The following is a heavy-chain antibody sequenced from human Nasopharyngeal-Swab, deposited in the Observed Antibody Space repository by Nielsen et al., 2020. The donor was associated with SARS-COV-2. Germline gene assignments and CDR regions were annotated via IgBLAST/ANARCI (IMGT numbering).Heavy chain of an antibody. CDR2: INPNSGGT. V-gene: IGHV1-2*04. D-gene: IGHD3-22*01. J-gene: IGHJ4*02. CDR3: ARDHPGGHNYYDSSGYYPTYFDY. Sequence: ASVKVSCKASGYTFTGYYMHWVRQAPGQGLEWMGWINPNSGGTNYAQKFQGWVTMTRDTSISTAYMELSRLRSDDTAVYYCARDHPGGHNYYDSSGYYPTYFDYWGQGTLVTVSS. CDR1: GYTFTGYY.